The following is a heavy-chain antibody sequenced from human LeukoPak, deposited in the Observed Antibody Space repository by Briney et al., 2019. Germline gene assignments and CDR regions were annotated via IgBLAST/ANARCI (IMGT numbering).Heavy chain of an antibody. CDR3: ARPRFCTNGVCPYGIDY. CDR1: GSNFATYW. Sequence: GESLKISCEGSGSNFATYWIGWVRQMPGEGLEWMGIIYPGDSDTRYSPSFQGQVTISADKSISTAYLQWGSLKASDTAMYYCARPRFCTNGVCPYGIDYWGRGTLVSVSS. V-gene: IGHV5-51*01. CDR2: IYPGDSDT. D-gene: IGHD2-8*01. J-gene: IGHJ4*02.